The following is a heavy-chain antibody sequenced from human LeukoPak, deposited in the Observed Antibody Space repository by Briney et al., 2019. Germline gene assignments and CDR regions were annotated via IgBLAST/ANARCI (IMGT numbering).Heavy chain of an antibody. CDR2: VYYSGST. CDR1: GGSFSGYY. V-gene: IGHV4-59*01. D-gene: IGHD6-19*01. Sequence: PSETLSLTCAVYGGSFSGYYWSWIRQPPGKGLEWIGYVYYSGSTNYNPSLKSRVTISVDTSKNQFSLKLSSVTAADTAVYYCARDAAKQWLEPYYYYYMDVWGKGTTVTVSS. J-gene: IGHJ6*03. CDR3: ARDAAKQWLEPYYYYYMDV.